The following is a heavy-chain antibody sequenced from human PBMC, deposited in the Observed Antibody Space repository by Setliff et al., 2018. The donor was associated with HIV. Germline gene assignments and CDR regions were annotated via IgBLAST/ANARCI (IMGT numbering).Heavy chain of an antibody. CDR3: ASRPWGAAAGSRYGMDV. D-gene: IGHD6-13*01. CDR1: GGSISSSSFY. Sequence: SETLSLTCTVSGGSISSSSFYWGWIRQPPGKGLEWIGSIYYSGSTYYNPSLKSRVTISVDTSKNQFSLKLSSVTAADTAVYYCASRPWGAAAGSRYGMDVWGRGTTVTV. CDR2: IYYSGST. J-gene: IGHJ6*02. V-gene: IGHV4-39*01.